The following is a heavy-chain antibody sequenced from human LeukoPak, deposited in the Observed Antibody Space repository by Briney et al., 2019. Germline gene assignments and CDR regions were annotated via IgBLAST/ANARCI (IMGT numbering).Heavy chain of an antibody. J-gene: IGHJ4*02. CDR1: GFTFRNYA. CDR3: ARRSGVAVAGAFDY. D-gene: IGHD6-19*01. Sequence: GSLRLSWAAAGFTFRNYAMRWVRQTPGKGLGWVSGISGSGDSTYYADSVKGRFTISRDNSKNTLYLQMNSLRAEDTAVYFCARRSGVAVAGAFDYWGQGTLVTVSS. V-gene: IGHV3-23*01. CDR2: ISGSGDST.